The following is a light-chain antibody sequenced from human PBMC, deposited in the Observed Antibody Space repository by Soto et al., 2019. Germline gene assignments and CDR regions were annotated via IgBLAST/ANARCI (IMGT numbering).Light chain of an antibody. Sequence: DIQMTQSPSTLSASVGDRVTITCRASQSISRWLAWYQQKPGKAPKALIYDASTLRSGVPSRFSGGGSGTEFTLNISSLQPADFATSSCQQYNTYSTLGQWTRLEIK. CDR2: DAS. J-gene: IGKJ5*01. CDR1: QSISRW. V-gene: IGKV1-5*01. CDR3: QQYNTYST.